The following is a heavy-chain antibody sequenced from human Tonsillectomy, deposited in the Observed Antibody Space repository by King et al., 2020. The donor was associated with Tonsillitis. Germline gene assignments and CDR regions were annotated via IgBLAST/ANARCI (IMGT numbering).Heavy chain of an antibody. D-gene: IGHD6-19*01. V-gene: IGHV3-30*18. CDR2: ISYDGSNK. CDR3: AKALDIGSGWDLDY. Sequence: VQLVESGGGVVQPGRSLRLSCAASGFTFSSYGMHWVRQAPGKGLKWVAVISYDGSNKYYADSVKGRFTISRDNSKNTLYLQMNSLRAEDTAVYYCAKALDIGSGWDLDYWGQGTLVTVSS. CDR1: GFTFSSYG. J-gene: IGHJ4*02.